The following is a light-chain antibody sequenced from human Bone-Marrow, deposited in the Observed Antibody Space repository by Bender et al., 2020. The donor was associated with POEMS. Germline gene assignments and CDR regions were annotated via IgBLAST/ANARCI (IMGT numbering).Light chain of an antibody. CDR2: EVN. Sequence: QSALTQPASVSGSPGQSITISCNGSSGDVASYDLVSWYQQFPGKAPKLMIYEVNKRPSGVSVRFSGSKSGTSASLTVSGLQADDEAEYYCCSYAGRSILWVFGGGTKLTVL. V-gene: IGLV2-23*02. CDR3: CSYAGRSILWV. CDR1: SGDVASYDL. J-gene: IGLJ3*02.